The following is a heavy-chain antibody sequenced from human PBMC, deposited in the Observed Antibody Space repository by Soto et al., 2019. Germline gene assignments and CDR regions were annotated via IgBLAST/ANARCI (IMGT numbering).Heavy chain of an antibody. CDR3: ARPELNYYDRGDFQH. V-gene: IGHV1-69*01. CDR2: IIPIFGTA. CDR1: GGTFSSYA. Sequence: QVQLVQSGAEVKKPGSSVKVSCKASGGTFSSYAISWVRQAPGQGLEWMGGIIPIFGTANYAQKFQGRVTITADESTSRAYMELSSLRSEDTAVYYCARPELNYYDRGDFQHWGQGTLVTVSS. D-gene: IGHD3-22*01. J-gene: IGHJ1*01.